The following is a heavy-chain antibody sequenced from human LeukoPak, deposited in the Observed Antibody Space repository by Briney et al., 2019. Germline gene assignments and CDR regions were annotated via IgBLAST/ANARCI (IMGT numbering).Heavy chain of an antibody. Sequence: PGGSLRLSCAASGFTFSSYGMHWVRQAPGKGLEWVAVIWYDGSNKYYADSVKGRFTISRDDSKNTLYLRMNSLRAEDTAVYYCARDHSPEYGDLDYWGQGTLVTVSS. CDR1: GFTFSSYG. D-gene: IGHD4-17*01. CDR2: IWYDGSNK. V-gene: IGHV3-33*01. J-gene: IGHJ4*02. CDR3: ARDHSPEYGDLDY.